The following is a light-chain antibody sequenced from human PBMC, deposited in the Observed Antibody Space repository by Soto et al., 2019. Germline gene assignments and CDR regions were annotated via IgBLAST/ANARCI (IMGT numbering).Light chain of an antibody. CDR1: SSDVGGYNY. J-gene: IGLJ2*01. Sequence: QSALTQPASVSGSPGQSITISCTGTSSDVGGYNYVSWYQQHPGKVPKLIIYDVTNRPSGASDRFFGSKSGNTASLTISGLQAEDEADYYCSSYTTSRTLVFGGRTKLTVL. CDR3: SSYTTSRTLV. V-gene: IGLV2-14*03. CDR2: DVT.